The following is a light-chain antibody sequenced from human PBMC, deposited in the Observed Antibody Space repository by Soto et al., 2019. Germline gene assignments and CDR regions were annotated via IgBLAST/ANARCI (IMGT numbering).Light chain of an antibody. Sequence: QSALTQPASVSGSPGQSITISCTGTSSDVGDNNSVSWYQQHPGKAPKLMIYDAVKRSSGIPDRFSASKSGNMASLTISGLHIVDEADYYCCSYAGAYTWVFGGGTKLTVL. J-gene: IGLJ3*02. CDR1: SSDVGDNNS. CDR2: DAV. V-gene: IGLV2-11*01. CDR3: CSYAGAYTWV.